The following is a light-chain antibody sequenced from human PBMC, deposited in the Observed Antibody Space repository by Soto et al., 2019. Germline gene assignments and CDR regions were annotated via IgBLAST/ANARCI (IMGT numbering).Light chain of an antibody. CDR1: QGISSY. J-gene: IGKJ3*01. CDR3: QQGGT. V-gene: IGKV1-9*01. CDR2: AAS. Sequence: DIQLTQSPSFLSASVGDRVSITCRASQGISSYLAWYQQKPGKAPKLLIYAASTLQSGVPSRFSGSGSGTEFTLTMSSLQPEDFATYYCQQGGTFGPGTKVDI.